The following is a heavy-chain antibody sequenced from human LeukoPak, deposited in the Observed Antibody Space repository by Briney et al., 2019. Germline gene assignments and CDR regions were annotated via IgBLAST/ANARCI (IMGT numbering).Heavy chain of an antibody. D-gene: IGHD4-17*01. J-gene: IGHJ2*01. CDR1: GYTFTIYA. CDR3: ARGGTSDYGDPDWYFDL. Sequence: GASVKVSFKASGYTFTIYAMNWVRQAPGQGLEWMGWINTNTGNPTYAQGFTGRFVFSLDTSVSTAYLQISSLKAEDTAVYYCARGGTSDYGDPDWYFDLWGRGTLVTVSS. CDR2: INTNTGNP. V-gene: IGHV7-4-1*02.